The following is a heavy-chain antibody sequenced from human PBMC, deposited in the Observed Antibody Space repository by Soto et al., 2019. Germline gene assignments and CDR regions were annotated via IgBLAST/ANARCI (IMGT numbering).Heavy chain of an antibody. CDR1: GGSISSGGYY. D-gene: IGHD4-17*01. CDR3: ARGTTAGPEYFDY. CDR2: IYYSGST. J-gene: IGHJ4*02. V-gene: IGHV4-31*03. Sequence: SETLSLTCTVSGGSISSGGYYWSWIRQHPGKGLEWIGYIYYSGSTYYNPSLKSRVTISVDTSKNQFSLKLSSVTAADTAVYYCARGTTAGPEYFDYWGQGTLVTVSS.